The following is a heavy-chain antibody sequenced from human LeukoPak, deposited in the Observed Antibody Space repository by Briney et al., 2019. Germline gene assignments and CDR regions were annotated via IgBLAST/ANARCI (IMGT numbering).Heavy chain of an antibody. J-gene: IGHJ4*02. CDR1: GGTFSSYA. Sequence: GASVKVSCKASGGTFSSYAISWVRQAPGQGLEWMGGIIPIFGTANYAQKFQGRVTITADESTSTAYMELSSLRPEDTAVYYCASYYDSSGYFDHWGQGTLVTVSS. D-gene: IGHD3-22*01. CDR2: IIPIFGTA. CDR3: ASYYDSSGYFDH. V-gene: IGHV1-69*13.